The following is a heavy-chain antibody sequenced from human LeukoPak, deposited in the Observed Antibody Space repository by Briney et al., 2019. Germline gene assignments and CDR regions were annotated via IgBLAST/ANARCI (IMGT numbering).Heavy chain of an antibody. CDR1: GFTFSAHY. Sequence: GGSLRLSCASSGFTFSAHYMSWIRLAPGKGLEWVSYIDSSGRALYYADSVKGRFTISRDNAKNSLFLQMDSLRGEDTAVYFCTRDPDTSSKVDFWGQGTLVTVSS. V-gene: IGHV3-11*01. J-gene: IGHJ4*02. CDR3: TRDPDTSSKVDF. CDR2: IDSSGRAL. D-gene: IGHD5-18*01.